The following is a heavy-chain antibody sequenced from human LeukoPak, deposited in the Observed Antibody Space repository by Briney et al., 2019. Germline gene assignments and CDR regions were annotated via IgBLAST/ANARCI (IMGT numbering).Heavy chain of an antibody. J-gene: IGHJ5*02. V-gene: IGHV1-18*01. Sequence: ASVKVSCKASGYTFTSYGISWVRQAPGQGLEWMGWISAYNGNTNYAQKLQGRVTMTTDTSTSTAYMELRSLRSDDTAVYYCARDFPRDYDILTGHYMAGWFDPWGRGTLVTVSS. CDR1: GYTFTSYG. D-gene: IGHD3-9*01. CDR3: ARDFPRDYDILTGHYMAGWFDP. CDR2: ISAYNGNT.